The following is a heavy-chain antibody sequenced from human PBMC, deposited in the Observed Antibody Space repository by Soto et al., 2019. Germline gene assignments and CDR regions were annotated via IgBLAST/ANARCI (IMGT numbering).Heavy chain of an antibody. CDR2: ISYDGSNK. V-gene: IGHV3-30-3*01. D-gene: IGHD6-19*01. J-gene: IGHJ4*02. CDR3: ARVMYNSGWPSLAY. Sequence: GGSLRLSCAASGFTFSSYAMHWVRQAPGKGLEWVAIISYDGSNKYYTDSVKGRFTISRDNSKNTLYLQMNSLRTEDTAVYYCARVMYNSGWPSLAYWGQGTLVTVSS. CDR1: GFTFSSYA.